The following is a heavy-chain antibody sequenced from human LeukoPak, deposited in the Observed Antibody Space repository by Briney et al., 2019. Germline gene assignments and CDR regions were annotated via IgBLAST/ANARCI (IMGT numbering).Heavy chain of an antibody. Sequence: ASVKASCKASGYTFTNFDINWVRQATGQGLEWMGWMNPKTGNTGSAQKFQGRVTITGNTSISTAYMELSSLRSEDTAVYYCVRIYYSNAFDIWGQGTMVTVSS. V-gene: IGHV1-8*01. CDR3: VRIYYSNAFDI. J-gene: IGHJ3*02. CDR2: MNPKTGNT. CDR1: GYTFTNFD. D-gene: IGHD4-11*01.